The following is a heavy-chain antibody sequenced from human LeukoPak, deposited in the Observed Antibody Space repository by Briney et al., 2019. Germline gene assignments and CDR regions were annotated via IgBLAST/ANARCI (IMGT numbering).Heavy chain of an antibody. Sequence: PSETLSLTCAVYGGSFSGYYWSWIRQPPGKGLEWIGEINHSGSTNYNPSLKSRVTISVDTSKNQFSLKLSSVTAADTAVYYCARGQYMITFGGVIARSASDIWGQGTMVTVSS. J-gene: IGHJ3*02. CDR1: GGSFSGYY. CDR3: ARGQYMITFGGVIARSASDI. CDR2: INHSGST. D-gene: IGHD3-16*02. V-gene: IGHV4-34*01.